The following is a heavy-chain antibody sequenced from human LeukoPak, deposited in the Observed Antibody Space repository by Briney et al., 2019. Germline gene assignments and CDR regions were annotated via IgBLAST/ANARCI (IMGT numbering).Heavy chain of an antibody. CDR2: IYPGDSDT. CDR1: GYSFTSNW. Sequence: ESLKISCKGSGYSFTSNWIGWVRQMPGKGLEWMGIIYPGDSDTRYSPSFQGQVTISADKSISTAYLQWSSLKASDTAMYFCARGELTYGSGSYYVGSAFDIWGQGTMVTVSS. V-gene: IGHV5-51*01. CDR3: ARGELTYGSGSYYVGSAFDI. D-gene: IGHD3-10*01. J-gene: IGHJ3*02.